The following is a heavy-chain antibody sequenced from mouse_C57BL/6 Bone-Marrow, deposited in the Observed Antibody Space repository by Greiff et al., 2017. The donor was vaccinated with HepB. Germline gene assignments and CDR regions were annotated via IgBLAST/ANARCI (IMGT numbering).Heavy chain of an antibody. CDR2: IYPRSGNT. Sequence: VQLVESGAELARPGASVKLSCKASGYTFTSYGISWVKQRTGQGLGWIGEIYPRSGNTYYNEKFKGKATLTADKSSSTAYMELRSLTSEDSAVYFCARPLYSPFAYWGQGTLVTVSA. D-gene: IGHD1-1*01. CDR1: GYTFTSYG. J-gene: IGHJ3*01. V-gene: IGHV1-81*01. CDR3: ARPLYSPFAY.